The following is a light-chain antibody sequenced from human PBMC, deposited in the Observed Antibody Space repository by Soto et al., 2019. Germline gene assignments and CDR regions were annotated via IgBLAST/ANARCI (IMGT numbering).Light chain of an antibody. CDR2: DAS. Sequence: STLHSKVGDRVTITCRASQSISSWLAWYQQKPGKAPKLLIYDASSLESGVPSRFSVCGSGTEFDLALRSRHPDYFAIQICEQYNSDSWTLGQGNKVDIK. CDR1: QSISSW. CDR3: EQYNSDSWT. J-gene: IGKJ1*01. V-gene: IGKV1-5*01.